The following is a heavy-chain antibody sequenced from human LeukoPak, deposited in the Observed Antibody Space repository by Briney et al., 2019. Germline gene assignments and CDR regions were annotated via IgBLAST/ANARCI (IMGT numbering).Heavy chain of an antibody. CDR1: GYTFSSYA. CDR2: ISGSGGST. V-gene: IGHV3-23*01. J-gene: IGHJ4*02. Sequence: PGGSLRLSCAASGYTFSSYAMSWVRQAPGKGLELGSAISGSGGSTYYADSVKGRFTISRDNSKNTLYLQMNSLRDEDTAVYYCAKSVQEFNYYDSSGWDYWGQGTLVTVSS. D-gene: IGHD3-22*01. CDR3: AKSVQEFNYYDSSGWDY.